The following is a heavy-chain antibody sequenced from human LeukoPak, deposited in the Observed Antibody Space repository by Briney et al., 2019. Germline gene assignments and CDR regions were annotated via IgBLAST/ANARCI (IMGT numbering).Heavy chain of an antibody. Sequence: SVKVSCKASGGTFSSYTISWVRQAPGQGLEWMGRIIPILGIANYAQKFQGRVTITADKSTSTAYMELSSLRSEDTGVYYCATPGYCSSTSCSHAFDIWGQGTMVTVSS. CDR1: GGTFSSYT. D-gene: IGHD2-2*03. CDR3: ATPGYCSSTSCSHAFDI. CDR2: IIPILGIA. V-gene: IGHV1-69*02. J-gene: IGHJ3*02.